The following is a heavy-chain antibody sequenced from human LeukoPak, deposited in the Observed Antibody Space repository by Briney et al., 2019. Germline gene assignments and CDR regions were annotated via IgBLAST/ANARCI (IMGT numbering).Heavy chain of an antibody. J-gene: IGHJ4*02. CDR1: GFTFSSYS. CDR3: ARDGYSYGRY. V-gene: IGHV3-48*04. D-gene: IGHD5-18*01. CDR2: ISSSSSTI. Sequence: GGSLRLSCAASGFTFSSYSMNWVRQAPGKGLEWVSYISSSSSTIYYADSVKGRFTISRDNAKNSLYLQMNSLRAEDTAVYYCARDGYSYGRYWGQGTLVTVSS.